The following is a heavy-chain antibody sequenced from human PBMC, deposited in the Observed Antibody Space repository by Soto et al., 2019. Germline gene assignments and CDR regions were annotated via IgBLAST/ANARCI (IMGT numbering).Heavy chain of an antibody. J-gene: IGHJ4*02. V-gene: IGHV4-39*01. CDR1: GGSISSSSYY. CDR3: ARQSPGIAAAGPQKYYFDY. CDR2: IYYSGST. D-gene: IGHD6-13*01. Sequence: SETLSLTCTVSGGSISSSSYYWGWIRQPPGKGLEWIGSIYYSGSTYYNPSLKSRVTISVDTSKNQFSLKLSSVTAADTAVYYCARQSPGIAAAGPQKYYFDYWGQGTLVTVSS.